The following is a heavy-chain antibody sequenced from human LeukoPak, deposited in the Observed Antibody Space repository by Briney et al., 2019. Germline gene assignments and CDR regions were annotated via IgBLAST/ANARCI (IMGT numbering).Heavy chain of an antibody. V-gene: IGHV1-69*13. CDR1: GGTFSSYA. D-gene: IGHD6-13*01. J-gene: IGHJ4*02. CDR3: ARGLYRSSAAGPGGY. Sequence: SVKVSCKASGGTFSSYAISWVRQAPGQGLEWMGGIIPIFGTANYAQKFQGRVTITADESTSTAYMELSSLRSEDTAVYYCARGLYRSSAAGPGGYGGQGTLVTVS. CDR2: IIPIFGTA.